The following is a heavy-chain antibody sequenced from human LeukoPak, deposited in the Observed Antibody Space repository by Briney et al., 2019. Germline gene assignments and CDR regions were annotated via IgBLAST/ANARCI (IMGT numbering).Heavy chain of an antibody. Sequence: PSETLSLTCTVSGGSIISYYWSWIRQSAGKGLEWIGRIYPSGSTNYNPSLKSRVTMSADTSKNQFSLKLSSVAAADTAIYYCAREQFYDSSGYRDYWGQGTLVTVSS. CDR2: IYPSGST. CDR1: GGSIISYY. J-gene: IGHJ4*02. CDR3: AREQFYDSSGYRDY. V-gene: IGHV4-4*07. D-gene: IGHD3-22*01.